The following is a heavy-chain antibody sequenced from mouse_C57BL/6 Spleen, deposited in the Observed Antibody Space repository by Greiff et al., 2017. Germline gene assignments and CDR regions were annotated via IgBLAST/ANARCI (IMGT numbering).Heavy chain of an antibody. V-gene: IGHV1-42*01. Sequence: EVQVVESGPELVKPGASVKISCKASGYSFTGYYMNWVKQSPEKSLEWIGEINPSTGGTTYNQKFKAKATLTVDKSSSTAYMQLKSLTSEDSAVYYCARRGYYDAMDDWGQGTSVTVSS. CDR1: GYSFTGYY. J-gene: IGHJ4*01. CDR3: ARRGYYDAMDD. D-gene: IGHD2-2*01. CDR2: INPSTGGT.